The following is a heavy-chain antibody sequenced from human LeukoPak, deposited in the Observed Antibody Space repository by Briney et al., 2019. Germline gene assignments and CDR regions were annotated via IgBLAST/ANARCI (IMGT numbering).Heavy chain of an antibody. V-gene: IGHV3-30*04. Sequence: GGSLRLSCAASGFTFSSYAMHWVRQAPGKGLEWVAVISYDGSNKYYADSVKGRFTISRDNAKSSLYLQMNSLRAEDTALYYCAKARYCSGGSCYRGFDNWGQGTRVTVSS. CDR1: GFTFSSYA. CDR3: AKARYCSGGSCYRGFDN. J-gene: IGHJ4*02. D-gene: IGHD2-15*01. CDR2: ISYDGSNK.